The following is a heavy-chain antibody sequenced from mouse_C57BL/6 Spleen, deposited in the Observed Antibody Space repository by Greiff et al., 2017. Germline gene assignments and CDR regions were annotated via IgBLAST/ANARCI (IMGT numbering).Heavy chain of an antibody. Sequence: VQLQQPGAELVKPGASVTLSCKASGYTFTSYWMPWVKQRPGQCLEWIGEIDPSDSYTNYNQKFKVKATLTVDTSSSTAYMQLSSLTSEDSAVYYCARSGSNYSYAMDYWGQGTSVTVSS. CDR1: GYTFTSYW. CDR3: ARSGSNYSYAMDY. V-gene: IGHV1-50*01. J-gene: IGHJ4*01. D-gene: IGHD2-5*01. CDR2: IDPSDSYT.